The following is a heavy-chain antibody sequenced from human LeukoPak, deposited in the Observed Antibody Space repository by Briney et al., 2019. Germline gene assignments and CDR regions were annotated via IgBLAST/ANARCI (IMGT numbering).Heavy chain of an antibody. CDR1: GFTFSSYG. J-gene: IGHJ4*02. D-gene: IGHD2-15*01. V-gene: IGHV3-30*02. CDR3: ARDAVPTKYCSGGSCHLNYGPFDY. CDR2: IRYDGSNK. Sequence: GGSLRLSCAASGFTFSSYGMHWVRQAPGKGLEWVAFIRYDGSNKYYADSVKGRFTISRDNSKNTLYLQMNSLRAEDTAVYYCARDAVPTKYCSGGSCHLNYGPFDYWGQGTLVTVSS.